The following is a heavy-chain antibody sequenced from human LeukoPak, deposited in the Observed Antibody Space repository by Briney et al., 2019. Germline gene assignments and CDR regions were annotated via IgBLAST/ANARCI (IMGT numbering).Heavy chain of an antibody. CDR2: ISYSGST. CDR1: GGSISSYY. D-gene: IGHD1-1*01. J-gene: IGHJ5*02. Sequence: PSETLSLSCTASGGSISSYYWSWIRQPPGKGLEWIGYISYSGSTNFNPSLKSRATISVDTYKNQFSLKLSSVTAADTAVYYCARKATAGTSVNWDDPGDQGTVVTVSS. V-gene: IGHV4-59*01. CDR3: ARKATAGTSVNWDDP.